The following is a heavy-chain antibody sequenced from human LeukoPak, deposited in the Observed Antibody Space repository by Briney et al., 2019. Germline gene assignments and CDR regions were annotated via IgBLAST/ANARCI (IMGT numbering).Heavy chain of an antibody. CDR3: AKGLSGGGQRGYFDY. V-gene: IGHV3-30*18. J-gene: IGHJ4*02. Sequence: GGSLRLSCAASGFIFSTYGIHWVRQAPGKGLKWVAVISNDGSNKYYADSVKGRFTISRDNSKNTLYLQMNSLRAEDTAVYYCAKGLSGGGQRGYFDYWGQGTLVTVSS. CDR2: ISNDGSNK. CDR1: GFIFSTYG. D-gene: IGHD4-23*01.